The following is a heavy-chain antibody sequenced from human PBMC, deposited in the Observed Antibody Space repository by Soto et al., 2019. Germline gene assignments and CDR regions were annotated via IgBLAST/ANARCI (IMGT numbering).Heavy chain of an antibody. Sequence: QVQLVEAGGGVVQPGGSLRLSCTASGFTFSRYGMHWVRQAPGKGLEWVAVVNAGGEQHYGDSVKGRFTISRDNSKNTLYLQMDSLRADYTAVYYCERDDDNPDNGLDFWGQGTLVTVSS. CDR1: GFTFSRYG. D-gene: IGHD1-1*01. V-gene: IGHV3-33*01. CDR3: ERDDDNPDNGLDF. CDR2: VNAGGEQ. J-gene: IGHJ4*02.